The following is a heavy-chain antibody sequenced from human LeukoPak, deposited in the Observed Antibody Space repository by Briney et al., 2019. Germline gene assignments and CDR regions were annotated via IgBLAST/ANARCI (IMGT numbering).Heavy chain of an antibody. V-gene: IGHV4-39*07. CDR2: IYYSGTT. J-gene: IGHJ4*02. CDR1: GGSISSSSYYWYY. Sequence: SETLSLTCTVSGGSISSSSYYWYYWGWIRQPPGKGLEWIGSIYYSGTTNYNPSLKSRVTISVDTSKNQFSLKLSSVTAADTAVYYCARVSTVAAYYFDYWGQGTVVTVSS. D-gene: IGHD6-19*01. CDR3: ARVSTVAAYYFDY.